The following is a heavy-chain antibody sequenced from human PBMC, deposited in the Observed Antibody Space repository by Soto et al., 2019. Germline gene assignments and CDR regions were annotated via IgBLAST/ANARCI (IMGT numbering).Heavy chain of an antibody. D-gene: IGHD2-8*01. CDR3: ARGDSTDCSNGVCSFFYNHDMDV. CDR2: INPKSGGT. Sequence: ASVKVSCKASGYSFTDYHIHWVRQAPGQGLEWLGRINPKSGGTSTAQKFQGWVTMTTDSSISTASMELTRLTSDDTAIYYCARGDSTDCSNGVCSFFYNHDMDVWGQGTTVTVSS. V-gene: IGHV1-2*04. J-gene: IGHJ6*02. CDR1: GYSFTDYH.